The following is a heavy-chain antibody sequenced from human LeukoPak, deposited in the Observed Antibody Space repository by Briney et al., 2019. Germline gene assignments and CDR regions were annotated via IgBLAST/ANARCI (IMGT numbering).Heavy chain of an antibody. J-gene: IGHJ6*03. D-gene: IGHD2-2*01. Sequence: GGSLRLSCAASGFTFSSYAMSWVRQAPGKGLEWVSVISGSGGSTYYADSVKGRFTISRDNSKNTLYLQMNSLRAEDTAVYYCAINPDIVVVPRYYYMDVWGKGTTVTVSS. V-gene: IGHV3-23*01. CDR2: ISGSGGST. CDR3: AINPDIVVVPRYYYMDV. CDR1: GFTFSSYA.